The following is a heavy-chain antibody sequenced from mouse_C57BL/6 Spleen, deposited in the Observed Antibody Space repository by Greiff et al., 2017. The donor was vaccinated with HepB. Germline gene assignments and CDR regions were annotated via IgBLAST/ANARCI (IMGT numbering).Heavy chain of an antibody. CDR3: AGNYYGSSRLDY. V-gene: IGHV5-16*01. CDR1: GFTFSDYY. Sequence: EVKVVESEGGLVQPGSSMKLSCTASGFTFSDYYMAWVRQVPEKGLEWVANINYDGSSTYYLDSLKSRFIISRDNAKNILYLQMSSLKSEDTATYYCAGNYYGSSRLDYWGQGTTLTVSS. J-gene: IGHJ2*01. D-gene: IGHD1-1*01. CDR2: INYDGSST.